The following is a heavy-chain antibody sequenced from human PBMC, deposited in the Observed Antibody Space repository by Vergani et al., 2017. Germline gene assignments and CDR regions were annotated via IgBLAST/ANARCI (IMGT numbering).Heavy chain of an antibody. Sequence: QVQLVQSGAEVKKPGASVTVSCKASGYTFTSYAMHWVRQAPGQRLEWMGWINAGNGNTKYSQKFQGRVTITRDTSASTAYMELSSLRSEDTAVYYCARVGAVAGPYYFDYWGQGTLVTVSS. CDR3: ARVGAVAGPYYFDY. J-gene: IGHJ4*02. CDR1: GYTFTSYA. D-gene: IGHD6-19*01. V-gene: IGHV1-3*01. CDR2: INAGNGNT.